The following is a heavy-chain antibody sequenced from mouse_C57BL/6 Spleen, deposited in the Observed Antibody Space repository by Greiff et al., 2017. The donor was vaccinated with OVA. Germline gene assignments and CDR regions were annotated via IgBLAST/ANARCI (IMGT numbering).Heavy chain of an antibody. V-gene: IGHV1-69*01. J-gene: IGHJ3*01. CDR3: AVGNYSAWFDY. Sequence: QVQLQQPGAELVMPGASVKLSCKASGYTFTSYWMHWVKQRPGQGLEWIGEIDPSDSYTNYNQKFKGKSTLTVDKSSSTAYMQLSSLTSEDSAVYYCAVGNYSAWFDYWGQGTLVTVSA. D-gene: IGHD2-1*01. CDR1: GYTFTSYW. CDR2: IDPSDSYT.